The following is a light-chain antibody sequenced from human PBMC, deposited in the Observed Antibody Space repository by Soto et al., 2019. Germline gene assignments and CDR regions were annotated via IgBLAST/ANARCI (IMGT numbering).Light chain of an antibody. CDR3: QKYHSDPAP. CDR2: AAS. CDR1: QGIGNY. Sequence: DIHMTQSPSSLSGSVGDRVTITCRASQGIGNYLAWYQQKPGEVPKLLIYAASTLHPGVPSRFSGSGSGTDFTLTITSLQPEDFATYYCQKYHSDPAPFGPGTKVDIK. J-gene: IGKJ3*01. V-gene: IGKV1-27*01.